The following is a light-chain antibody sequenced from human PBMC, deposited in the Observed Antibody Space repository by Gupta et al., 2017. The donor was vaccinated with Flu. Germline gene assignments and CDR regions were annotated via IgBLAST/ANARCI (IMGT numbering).Light chain of an antibody. Sequence: GPAGRIHFSGDALPKEYWYWYQPKPGQAPVLVIYKDSERPSGIPERFSGSSSGTTVTLTISGVQAEDEADYYCQSADSSGTYVVFGGGTKLTVL. CDR3: QSADSSGTYVV. J-gene: IGLJ2*01. V-gene: IGLV3-25*03. CDR1: ALPKEY. CDR2: KDS.